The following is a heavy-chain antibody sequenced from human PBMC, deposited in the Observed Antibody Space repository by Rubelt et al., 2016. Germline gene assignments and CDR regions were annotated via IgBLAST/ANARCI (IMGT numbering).Heavy chain of an antibody. V-gene: IGHV3-30*04. CDR2: ISYDGRNK. CDR1: GFTFSSYA. D-gene: IGHD6-19*01. CDR3: ARDGRYSSGWYSQGEYYYGMDV. J-gene: IGHJ6*02. Sequence: GFTFSSYAMHWVRQAPGKGLEWVALISYDGRNKYYTDSLKGRFTISRDNSKNTLYLQMNSQRAEDTAVYYCARDGRYSSGWYSQGEYYYGMDVWGQGTTVTVSS.